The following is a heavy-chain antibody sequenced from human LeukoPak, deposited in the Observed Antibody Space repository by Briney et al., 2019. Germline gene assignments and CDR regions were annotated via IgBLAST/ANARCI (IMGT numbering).Heavy chain of an antibody. D-gene: IGHD6-6*01. CDR2: MNPNSGNT. CDR3: ARVPPPEYSISSGLDY. V-gene: IGHV1-8*03. J-gene: IGHJ4*02. Sequence: GASVKASCKASGYTFTSYDINWVLQATGQGLEWMGWMNPNSGNTGYAQKFQGRVTITRNTSISTAYMELSSLRSEDTAVYYCARVPPPEYSISSGLDYWGQGTLVTVSS. CDR1: GYTFTSYD.